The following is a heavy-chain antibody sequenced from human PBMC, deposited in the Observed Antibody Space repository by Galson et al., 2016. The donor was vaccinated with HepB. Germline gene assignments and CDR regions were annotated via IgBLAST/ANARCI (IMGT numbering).Heavy chain of an antibody. J-gene: IGHJ3*01. CDR1: GFTFSNYG. V-gene: IGHV3-33*06. CDR2: IWYDVSNK. CDR3: AKARYSGYDYTIDY. Sequence: SLRLSCAASGFTFSNYGMHWVRQAPGKGLEWVAVIWYDVSNKWYADSVKGRFTISRDNSKNTLFLQMNNLGAEDTALYYCAKARYSGYDYTIDYWGQGTMVTVSS. D-gene: IGHD5-12*01.